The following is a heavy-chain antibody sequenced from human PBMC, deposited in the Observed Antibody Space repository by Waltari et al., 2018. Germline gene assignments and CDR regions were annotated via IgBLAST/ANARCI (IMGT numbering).Heavy chain of an antibody. J-gene: IGHJ1*01. D-gene: IGHD6-19*01. V-gene: IGHV4-34*02. Sequence: QVQLQQWGATLLKPAETLSLTCAVYGASLSVYFWTWLRQSPGKGLEWIGENSLKDVTYYNPSLESRVSVHLDTSKNQFDLRLESVTAADTAIYYCARGPRDKWLGRYSGEYFHHWGPGTLVSVSA. CDR2: NSLKDVT. CDR1: GASLSVYF. CDR3: ARGPRDKWLGRYSGEYFHH.